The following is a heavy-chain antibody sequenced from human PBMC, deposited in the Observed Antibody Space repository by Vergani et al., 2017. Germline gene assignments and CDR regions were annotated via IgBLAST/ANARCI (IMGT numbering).Heavy chain of an antibody. V-gene: IGHV2-70*04. CDR3: ALFYRCGSSSAIY. D-gene: IGHD1-26*01. J-gene: IGHJ4*02. Sequence: QVTLKESGPALVKPTQTLTLTCTFSGFSVSTSGMRASWIRQPPGKALEWLARIEWDDDEFYTTSLKTRLKIAKDTSQSQVVFTMTDVDPVDTVTYYCALFYRCGSSSAIYWGQGILVTVSS. CDR2: IEWDDDE. CDR1: GFSVSTSGMR.